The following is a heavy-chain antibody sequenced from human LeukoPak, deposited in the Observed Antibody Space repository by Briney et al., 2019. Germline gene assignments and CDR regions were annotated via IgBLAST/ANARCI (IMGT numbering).Heavy chain of an antibody. CDR3: VTVDTYYSPHFDR. CDR2: FDPEDGER. CDR1: GYTLSELF. V-gene: IGHV1-24*01. D-gene: IGHD2-21*01. J-gene: IGHJ4*02. Sequence: VASVKVSCKVSGYTLSELFMHWVRQAPGKGPEWMGGFDPEDGERIYAQKFQGRMTMTDDTSTDTAYMEVRRLRSEHTAVYYCVTVDTYYSPHFDRWGQGTLVTVSS.